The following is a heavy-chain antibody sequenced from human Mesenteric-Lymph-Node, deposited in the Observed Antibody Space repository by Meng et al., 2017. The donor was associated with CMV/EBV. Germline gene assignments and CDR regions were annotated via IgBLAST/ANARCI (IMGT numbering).Heavy chain of an antibody. D-gene: IGHD2-2*01. J-gene: IGHJ4*02. Sequence: GESLKISCAASGFTVSSSHMSWVRQVPGKGLEWVSVFYSGGNPHYADSVKGRFTISRDNSKNTLDLQMNNLRTDDTAVYYCAKSSSSTSSAGYSWGRGTLVTSPQ. CDR2: FYSGGNP. CDR1: GFTVSSSH. V-gene: IGHV3-66*02. CDR3: AKSSSSTSSAGYS.